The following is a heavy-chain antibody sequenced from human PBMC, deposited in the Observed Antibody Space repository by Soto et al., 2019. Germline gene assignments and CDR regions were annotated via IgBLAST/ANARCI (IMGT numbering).Heavy chain of an antibody. J-gene: IGHJ3*02. D-gene: IGHD4-17*01. CDR3: ASCLDLSGDYVGSVPDDAFDI. Sequence: ASVKVSCKASGYTFTSYGISWVRQAPGQRLEWMGWISAYNGNTNYAQKLQGRVTMTTDTSTSTAYMELRSLRSDDTAVYYCASCLDLSGDYVGSVPDDAFDIWGQGTMVTVSS. V-gene: IGHV1-18*01. CDR2: ISAYNGNT. CDR1: GYTFTSYG.